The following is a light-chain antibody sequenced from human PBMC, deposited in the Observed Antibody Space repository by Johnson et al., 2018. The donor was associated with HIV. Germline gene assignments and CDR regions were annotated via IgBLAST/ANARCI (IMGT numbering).Light chain of an antibody. Sequence: QSVLTQPPSVSAAPGQKVTISCSGSSSNIGNNYVSWYQQLPGTAPKLLIYDNNKRPSGIPDRFSGPKSGTSATLGITGLQTGDEADYYCGTWDSSLSASYVCGTGTKVTVL. CDR2: DNN. CDR3: GTWDSSLSASYV. V-gene: IGLV1-51*01. J-gene: IGLJ1*01. CDR1: SSNIGNNY.